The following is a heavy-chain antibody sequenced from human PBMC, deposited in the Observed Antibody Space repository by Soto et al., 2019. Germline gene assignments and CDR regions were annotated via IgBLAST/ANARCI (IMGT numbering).Heavy chain of an antibody. J-gene: IGHJ4*02. D-gene: IGHD3-10*01. Sequence: LRLSCAASGFTFSSYAMSWVRQAPGKGLEWVSAISGSGGSTYYADSVKGQFTISRDNSKNTLYLQMNSLRAEDTAVYYCANHYGSGSPHVYWGQGTLVTVSS. CDR2: ISGSGGST. CDR3: ANHYGSGSPHVY. V-gene: IGHV3-23*01. CDR1: GFTFSSYA.